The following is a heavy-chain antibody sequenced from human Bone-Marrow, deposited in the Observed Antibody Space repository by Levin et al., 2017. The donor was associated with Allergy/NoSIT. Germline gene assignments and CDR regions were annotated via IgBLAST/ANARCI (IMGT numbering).Heavy chain of an antibody. V-gene: IGHV3-13*05. CDR2: IGTAGDP. CDR3: ARDIVVVPAAMHDWFDP. CDR1: GFTFSSYD. J-gene: IGHJ5*02. D-gene: IGHD2-2*01. Sequence: HTGGSLRLSCAASGFTFSSYDMHWVRQATGKGLEWVSAIGTAGDPYYPGSVKGRFTISRENAKNSLYLQMNSLRAGDTAVYYCARDIVVVPAAMHDWFDPWGQGTLVTVSS.